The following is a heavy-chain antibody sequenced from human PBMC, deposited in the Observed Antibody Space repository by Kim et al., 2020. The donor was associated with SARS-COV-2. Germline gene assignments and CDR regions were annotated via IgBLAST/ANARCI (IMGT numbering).Heavy chain of an antibody. Sequence: SETLSLTCTVSGGSISSYYWSWIRQPPGKGLEWIGYIYYSGSTNYNPSLKSRVTISVDTSKNQFSLKLSSVTAADTAVYYCARDAYGDYVNSYYYGMDVWGQGTTVTVSS. D-gene: IGHD4-17*01. CDR3: ARDAYGDYVNSYYYGMDV. CDR1: GGSISSYY. J-gene: IGHJ6*02. CDR2: IYYSGST. V-gene: IGHV4-59*01.